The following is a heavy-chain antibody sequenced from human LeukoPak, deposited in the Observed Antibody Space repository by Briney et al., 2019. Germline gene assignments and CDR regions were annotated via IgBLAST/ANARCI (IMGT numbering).Heavy chain of an antibody. Sequence: SVKVSCKASGGTFSSYAISWVRQAPGQGLEWMGGIIPIFGTANYAQKFQGRVTITADEFTSTAYMELSSLRSEDTAVYYCARAVYYYGSGSPDYYYGMDVWGKGTTVTVSS. D-gene: IGHD3-10*01. CDR1: GGTFSSYA. CDR2: IIPIFGTA. CDR3: ARAVYYYGSGSPDYYYGMDV. V-gene: IGHV1-69*13. J-gene: IGHJ6*04.